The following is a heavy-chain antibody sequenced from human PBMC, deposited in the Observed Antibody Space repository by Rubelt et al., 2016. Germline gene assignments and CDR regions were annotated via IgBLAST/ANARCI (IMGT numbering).Heavy chain of an antibody. CDR3: AKDLAGSGAFDI. CDR2: ITSASSYI. Sequence: GLEWVSSITSASSYIYYADSVKGRFTISRDNAKNSLFLQMSSLRAEDTAVYYCAKDLAGSGAFDIWGHGTMVTVSS. D-gene: IGHD3-10*01. J-gene: IGHJ3*02. V-gene: IGHV3-21*01.